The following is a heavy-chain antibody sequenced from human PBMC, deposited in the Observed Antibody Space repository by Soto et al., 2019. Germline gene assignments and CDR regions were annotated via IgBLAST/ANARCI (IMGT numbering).Heavy chain of an antibody. CDR1: GFTFSNYA. D-gene: IGHD3-3*01. Sequence: EVQLLESGGGLVQPGGSLRLSCAASGFTFSNYAMTWVRQAPGKGLEWVSGISGSGGSTYYADSVKGRFTISRDNSRNTLYLQMNSQRADDTAVYYCAKVPILRFLEWLSLYFDFWGQGTLVTVSS. V-gene: IGHV3-23*01. CDR2: ISGSGGST. CDR3: AKVPILRFLEWLSLYFDF. J-gene: IGHJ4*02.